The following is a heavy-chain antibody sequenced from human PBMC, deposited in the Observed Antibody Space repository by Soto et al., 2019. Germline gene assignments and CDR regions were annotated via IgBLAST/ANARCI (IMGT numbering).Heavy chain of an antibody. CDR2: ISYDGSNK. CDR3: ARDFSEQEQESKRDVTMVRGKIYYYYYGMDV. D-gene: IGHD3-10*01. V-gene: IGHV3-30-3*01. J-gene: IGHJ6*02. CDR1: GFTFSSYA. Sequence: GGSLRLSCAASGFTFSSYAMHWVRQAPGKGLEWVAVISYDGSNKYYADSVKGRFTISRDNSKNTLYLQMNSLRAEDTAVYYCARDFSEQEQESKRDVTMVRGKIYYYYYGMDVWGQGTTVTVSS.